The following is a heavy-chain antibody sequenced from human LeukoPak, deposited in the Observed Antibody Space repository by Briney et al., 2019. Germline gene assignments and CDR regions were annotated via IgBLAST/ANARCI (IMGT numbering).Heavy chain of an antibody. V-gene: IGHV1-69*13. D-gene: IGHD2-2*01. CDR2: IIPIFGTA. CDR1: GGTFSSYA. Sequence: SVKVSCKASGGTFSSYAISWVRQAPRQGLEWMGGIIPIFGTANYAQKFQGRVTITADESTSTAYMELSSLRSEDTAVYYCARDFYCSSTSCTSGFDYWGQGTLVTVSS. J-gene: IGHJ4*02. CDR3: ARDFYCSSTSCTSGFDY.